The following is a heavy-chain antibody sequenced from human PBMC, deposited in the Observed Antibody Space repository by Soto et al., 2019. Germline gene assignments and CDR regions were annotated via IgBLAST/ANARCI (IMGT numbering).Heavy chain of an antibody. Sequence: GASVKVSCKASGYTFTSYAMHWVRQAPGQRLEWMGWINAGNGNTKYSQKFQGRFTITRDTSASTAYMELSSLISEDTAVYYCARGSGYYYWDDYWGQGTLVTVSS. J-gene: IGHJ4*02. CDR1: GYTFTSYA. V-gene: IGHV1-3*01. CDR3: ARGSGYYYWDDY. D-gene: IGHD3-22*01. CDR2: INAGNGNT.